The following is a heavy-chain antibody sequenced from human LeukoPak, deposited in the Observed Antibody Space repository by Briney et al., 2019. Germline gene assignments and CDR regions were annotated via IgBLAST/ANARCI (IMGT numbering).Heavy chain of an antibody. D-gene: IGHD1-26*01. CDR2: IYYSGST. J-gene: IGHJ6*02. CDR1: GGSISSYY. V-gene: IGHV4-59*01. Sequence: SETLSLTCTVSGGSISSYYWSWIRQPPGKGLEWIGYIYYSGSTNYNPSLKSRVTISVDTSKNQFSLKLSSVTAADTAVYYCARDPSGSYYAGSYNYYYGMDVWGQGTTVTVSS. CDR3: ARDPSGSYYAGSYNYYYGMDV.